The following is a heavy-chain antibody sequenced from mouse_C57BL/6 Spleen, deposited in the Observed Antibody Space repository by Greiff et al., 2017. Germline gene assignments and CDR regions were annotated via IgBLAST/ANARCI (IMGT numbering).Heavy chain of an antibody. J-gene: IGHJ4*01. Sequence: EVKVEESGPGLVKPSQSLYLSCSVTGYSITSGYFWYWLRQIPGNHLEWMGYISYDGSNNYNPSLKNRISITRDTSKNQFYLKLNAVTTEDTATYDCARVGDGSSLYYSMDYWGQGTSVTVSS. V-gene: IGHV3-6*01. D-gene: IGHD1-1*01. CDR1: GYSITSGYF. CDR2: ISYDGSN. CDR3: ARVGDGSSLYYSMDY.